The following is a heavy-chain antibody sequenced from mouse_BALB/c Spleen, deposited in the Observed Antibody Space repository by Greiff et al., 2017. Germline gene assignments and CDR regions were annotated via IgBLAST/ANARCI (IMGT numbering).Heavy chain of an antibody. V-gene: IGHV5-17*02. CDR1: GFTFSSFG. D-gene: IGHD2-3*01. CDR3: ARSSYDGYSYYAMDY. Sequence: EVMLVESGGGLVQPGGSRKLSCAASGFTFSSFGMHWVRQAPEKGLEWVAYISSGSSTIYYADTVKGRFTISRDNPKNTLFLQMTSLRSEDTAMYYCARSSYDGYSYYAMDYWGQGTSVTVSS. J-gene: IGHJ4*01. CDR2: ISSGSSTI.